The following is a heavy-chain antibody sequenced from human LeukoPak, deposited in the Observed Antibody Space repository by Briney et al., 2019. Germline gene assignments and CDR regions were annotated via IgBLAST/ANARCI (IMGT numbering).Heavy chain of an antibody. CDR1: GFTFSSYS. V-gene: IGHV3-21*01. J-gene: IGHJ4*02. CDR3: ARVGDVVVPAAPLGY. D-gene: IGHD2-2*01. CDR2: ISSSSSYI. Sequence: GGSLRLSCAASGFTFSSYSMNWVRQAPGKGLEWVSSISSSSSYIYYADSVKGRFTISRDNAKNSLYLQMNSLRAEDTAVYYRARVGDVVVPAAPLGYWGQGTLVTVSS.